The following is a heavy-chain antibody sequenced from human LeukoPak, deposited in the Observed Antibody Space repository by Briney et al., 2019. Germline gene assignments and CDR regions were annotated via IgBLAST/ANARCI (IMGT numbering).Heavy chain of an antibody. D-gene: IGHD6-19*01. Sequence: GGSLRLSCAASGFTFSSYGMHWVRQAPGKGLEWVSVISYDGSNKYYADSVKGRFTISRDNYKNTLYLQMNSLRAEDTAVYYCAKDAPRQWLTLDYWGQGTLVTVSS. J-gene: IGHJ4*02. CDR3: AKDAPRQWLTLDY. V-gene: IGHV3-30*18. CDR2: ISYDGSNK. CDR1: GFTFSSYG.